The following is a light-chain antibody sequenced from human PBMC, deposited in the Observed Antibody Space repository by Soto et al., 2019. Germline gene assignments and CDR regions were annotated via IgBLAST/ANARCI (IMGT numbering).Light chain of an antibody. CDR2: LNSDGSH. V-gene: IGLV4-69*01. CDR3: QAWGPGIQV. J-gene: IGLJ2*01. Sequence: QSVLTQSPSASASLGASVKLTCTLSSGHSSYAIAWHQQQPGKGPRYLMKLNSDGSHSKGDGIPDRFSGSSSWAERYLTISGLQSEAESDYYCQAWGPGIQVFGGGTKLTVL. CDR1: SGHSSYA.